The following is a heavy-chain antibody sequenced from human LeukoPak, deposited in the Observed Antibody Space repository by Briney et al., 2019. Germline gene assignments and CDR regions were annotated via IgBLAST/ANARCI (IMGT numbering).Heavy chain of an antibody. CDR3: ATGIVLMVYWPGPDY. J-gene: IGHJ4*02. Sequence: GGSLRLSCVASGFTFSSYAMSWVRQAPGKGLEWVSAISGSGGSTYYADSVKGRFTISRDNSKNTLYLQMNSLRAEDTAVYYCATGIVLMVYWPGPDYWGQGTLVTVSS. D-gene: IGHD2-8*01. V-gene: IGHV3-23*01. CDR1: GFTFSSYA. CDR2: ISGSGGST.